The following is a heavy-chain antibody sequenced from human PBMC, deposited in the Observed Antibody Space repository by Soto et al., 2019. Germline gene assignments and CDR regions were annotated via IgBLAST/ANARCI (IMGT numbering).Heavy chain of an antibody. D-gene: IGHD3-3*01. CDR3: ARDRYDSGMDV. V-gene: IGHV4-59*01. Sequence: SETLSLTCTVSGGSISSYYWSWIRQPPGKGLEWIGYIYYSGSTNYNPSLKSRVTISVDTSKNQSSLKLSSVTAADTAVYYCARDRYDSGMDVWGQGTTVTVSS. J-gene: IGHJ6*02. CDR1: GGSISSYY. CDR2: IYYSGST.